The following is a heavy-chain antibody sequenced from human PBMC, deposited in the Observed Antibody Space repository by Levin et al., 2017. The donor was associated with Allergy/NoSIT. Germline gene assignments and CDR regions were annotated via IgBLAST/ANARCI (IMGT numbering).Heavy chain of an antibody. CDR3: ARVAVTMIVVDPFFDY. Sequence: GESLKISCAASGFTFSSYEMNWVRQAPGKGLEWVSYISSSGSTIYYADSVKGRFTISRDNAKNSLYLQMNSLRAEDTAVYYCARVAVTMIVVDPFFDYWGQGTLVTVSS. CDR2: ISSSGSTI. CDR1: GFTFSSYE. D-gene: IGHD3-22*01. J-gene: IGHJ4*02. V-gene: IGHV3-48*03.